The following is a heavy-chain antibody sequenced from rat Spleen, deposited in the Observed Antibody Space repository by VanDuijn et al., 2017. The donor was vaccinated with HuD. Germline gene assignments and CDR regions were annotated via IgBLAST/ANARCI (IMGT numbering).Heavy chain of an antibody. V-gene: IGHV5-22*01. CDR3: VRQGYLRDWYFDF. D-gene: IGHD2-7*01. J-gene: IGHJ1*01. CDR2: ISYDGTAT. Sequence: EVQLVESGGGLVQPGRSMKLSCAASGFIFSDHYVAWVRQAPTKGLEWVASISYDGTATYYRDSVKGRFTLSRDNAKSTLYLQMDSLRSEDTATYYCVRQGYLRDWYFDFWGPGTMVAVSS. CDR1: GFIFSDHY.